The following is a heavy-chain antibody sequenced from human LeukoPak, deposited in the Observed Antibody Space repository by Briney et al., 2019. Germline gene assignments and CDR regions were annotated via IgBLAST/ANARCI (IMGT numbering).Heavy chain of an antibody. Sequence: KPSETLSLTCTVSGGSISSYYWSWIRLPPGKGLEWIGYIYYSGSTNYNPSLKSRVTISVDTSKNQFSLKLSSVTAADTAVYYCARGVTSSGWFGGAFDIWGQGTMVTVSS. V-gene: IGHV4-59*01. CDR2: IYYSGST. CDR3: ARGVTSSGWFGGAFDI. D-gene: IGHD6-19*01. CDR1: GGSISSYY. J-gene: IGHJ3*02.